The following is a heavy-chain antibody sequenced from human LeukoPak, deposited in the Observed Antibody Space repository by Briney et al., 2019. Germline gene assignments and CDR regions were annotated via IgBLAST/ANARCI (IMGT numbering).Heavy chain of an antibody. CDR3: AREYIAGGAFDI. J-gene: IGHJ3*02. V-gene: IGHV4-30-4*01. D-gene: IGHD2-21*01. CDR2: IYYSGST. CDR1: HYY. Sequence: HYYMRWIRQAPGKGLEWIGYIYYSGSTYYNPSLKSRVTISVDTSKNQFSLKLSSVTAADTAVYYCAREYIAGGAFDIWGQGTMVTVSS.